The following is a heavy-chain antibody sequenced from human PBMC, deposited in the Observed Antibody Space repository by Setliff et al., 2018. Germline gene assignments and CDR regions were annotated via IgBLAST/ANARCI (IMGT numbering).Heavy chain of an antibody. Sequence: RASVKVSCKASGGTFSSYAISWVRQAPGQGLEWMGGIIPMFGTTNYARKFQGRVTITADESTITAYMEVSSLRSEDTAVYYCARDRYYNSWSGTSITAPHDAFDIWGQGTMVTVSS. CDR2: IIPMFGTT. CDR3: ARDRYYNSWSGTSITAPHDAFDI. J-gene: IGHJ3*02. D-gene: IGHD3-3*01. CDR1: GGTFSSYA. V-gene: IGHV1-69*13.